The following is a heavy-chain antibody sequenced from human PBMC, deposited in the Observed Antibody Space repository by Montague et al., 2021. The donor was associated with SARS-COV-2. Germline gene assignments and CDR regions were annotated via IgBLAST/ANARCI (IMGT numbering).Heavy chain of an antibody. CDR1: GGSNSGSY. V-gene: IGHV4-59*01. D-gene: IGHD2-15*01. J-gene: IGHJ4*02. CDR3: AKYGKSVVVANAWGYYDY. CDR2: IHYTGGT. Sequence: SETLSLTCTVSGGSNSGSYWSWIRQPPGKGLEWIGYIHYTGGTSYNPSLKSRVTISVETSRNHFSLNLNSVTAADTAVYYCAKYGKSVVVANAWGYYDYWGQGMLVTVSS.